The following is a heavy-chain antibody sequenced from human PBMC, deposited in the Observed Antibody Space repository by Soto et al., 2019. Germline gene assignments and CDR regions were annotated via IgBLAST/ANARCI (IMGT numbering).Heavy chain of an antibody. CDR2: IRSGSNTI. CDR3: ARLGYFSPFDY. V-gene: IGHV3-48*02. Sequence: EVQLVESGGGLVQPGGSLRLSCAASGFSFSSYSMNWVRQAPGKGLEWVSYIRSGSNTIYYADSVKDRFTISRDNAKTSLYLQINSLRDEDTAVYYCARLGYFSPFDYWGQGTLLTVSS. D-gene: IGHD5-18*01. CDR1: GFSFSSYS. J-gene: IGHJ4*02.